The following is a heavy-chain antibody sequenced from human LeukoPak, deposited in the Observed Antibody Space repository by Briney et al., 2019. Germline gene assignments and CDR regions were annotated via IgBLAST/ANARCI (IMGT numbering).Heavy chain of an antibody. CDR2: IYYSGST. CDR1: GFTVSSNY. V-gene: IGHV4-39*01. J-gene: IGHJ4*02. D-gene: IGHD3-16*01. CDR3: ARVPRANYDYVWGSC. Sequence: GSLRLSCAASGFTVSSNYMSWVRQPPGKGLEWTGSIYYSGSTYYNPSLKSRVTISVDTSKNQFSLKLSSVTAADTAVYYCARVPRANYDYVWGSCWGQGTLVTVSS.